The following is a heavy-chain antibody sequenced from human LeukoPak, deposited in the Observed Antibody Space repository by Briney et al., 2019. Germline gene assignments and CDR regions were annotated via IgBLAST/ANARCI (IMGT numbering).Heavy chain of an antibody. D-gene: IGHD3-10*01. CDR1: GGTFSSYA. V-gene: IGHV1-69*13. J-gene: IGHJ4*02. CDR3: ARYYYGSGSLDY. CDR2: IIPIFGTA. Sequence: SVKVSCKASGGTFSSYAISWVRQAPGQGIEWMGWIIPIFGTANYAKKFQGRVTITADESTSTAYMELSSLRSEDTAVYYCARYYYGSGSLDYWGQGTLVTVSS.